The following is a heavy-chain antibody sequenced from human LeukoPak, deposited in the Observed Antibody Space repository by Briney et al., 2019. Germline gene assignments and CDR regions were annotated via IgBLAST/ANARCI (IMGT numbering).Heavy chain of an antibody. V-gene: IGHV3-9*01. Sequence: GRSLRLSCAASGFTFYDYAMHWVRQAPGKGLEWVSGISWNSGSIGYADSVKGRFTISRDNAKNSLYLQVNSLRAEDTALYFCAKAPYSSAWDPIDYWGQGTLVTVSS. D-gene: IGHD6-19*01. J-gene: IGHJ4*02. CDR2: ISWNSGSI. CDR1: GFTFYDYA. CDR3: AKAPYSSAWDPIDY.